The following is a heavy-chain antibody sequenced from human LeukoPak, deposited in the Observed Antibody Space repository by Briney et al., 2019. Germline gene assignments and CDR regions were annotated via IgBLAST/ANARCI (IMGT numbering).Heavy chain of an antibody. CDR2: IYKDGSEK. D-gene: IGHD5-18*01. V-gene: IGHV3-7*01. J-gene: IGHJ4*02. CDR1: GFTFSSYW. Sequence: PGGSLRLSCAASGFTFSSYWMSWVRQTPGKGLEWVAIIYKDGSEKSYVDSVKGRFTISRDNAKTSLYLQMNSLRAEDTAVYYCARDLSGVTGYTYGRGIDYWGQGTLVTVSS. CDR3: ARDLSGVTGYTYGRGIDY.